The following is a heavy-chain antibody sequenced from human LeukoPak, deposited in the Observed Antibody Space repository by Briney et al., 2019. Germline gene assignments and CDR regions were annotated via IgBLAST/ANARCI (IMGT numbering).Heavy chain of an antibody. CDR2: IYHSGST. J-gene: IGHJ5*02. D-gene: IGHD3-3*01. V-gene: IGHV4-39*07. CDR3: ARVNYDFWSGYYTGIKTRNWFDP. CDR1: GDSISSSSSY. Sequence: SETLSLTCTVSGDSISSSSSYWGWIRQPPGKGLEWIGSIYHSGSTYYNPSLKSRVTISVDTSKNQFSLKLSSVTAADTAVYYCARVNYDFWSGYYTGIKTRNWFDPWGQGTLVTVSS.